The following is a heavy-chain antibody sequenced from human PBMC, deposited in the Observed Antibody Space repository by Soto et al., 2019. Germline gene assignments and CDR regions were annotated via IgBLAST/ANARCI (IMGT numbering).Heavy chain of an antibody. CDR3: AKGGGGDHGY. Sequence: EVQLVESEGGLVQPGGSLRLSCEASGFIFTTSDMSWVRQAPGKGLEWISSITITGDTTHYADSVKGRFTISRDNSRNTVYLQMNSLRVDDTAVYYWAKGGGGDHGYWGQGTLVAVSS. V-gene: IGHV3-23*04. CDR2: ITITGDTT. J-gene: IGHJ4*02. CDR1: GFIFTTSD. D-gene: IGHD2-21*02.